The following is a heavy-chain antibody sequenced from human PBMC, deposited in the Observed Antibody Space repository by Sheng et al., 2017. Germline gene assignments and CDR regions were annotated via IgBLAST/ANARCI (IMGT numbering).Heavy chain of an antibody. CDR2: ISYDGSNK. CDR1: GFTFSNYG. Sequence: ESGGGVVQPGRSPRLSCAVSGFTFSNYGMHWVRQAPGKGLEWVAFISYDGSNKYYADSVKGRFTISRDNSKNTLYLQMNSLRAEDTAVYYCAKDRSAVVVDAFDIWGQGTMVTVSS. D-gene: IGHD2-15*01. J-gene: IGHJ3*02. V-gene: IGHV3-30*18. CDR3: AKDRSAVVVDAFDI.